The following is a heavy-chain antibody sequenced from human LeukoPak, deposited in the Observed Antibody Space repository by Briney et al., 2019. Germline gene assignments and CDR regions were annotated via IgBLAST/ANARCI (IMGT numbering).Heavy chain of an antibody. Sequence: PGGSLRLSCAASGFTFSDYYMSWVRQAPGKGLEWVSYISSSSSYINYADSVKGRFAISRDNAKNSLYLQMNTLRAEDTAVYYCAIASRSNMADYYFDYWGQGTLVTVSS. CDR1: GFTFSDYY. CDR2: ISSSSSYI. V-gene: IGHV3-11*03. CDR3: AIASRSNMADYYFDY. J-gene: IGHJ4*02. D-gene: IGHD3-3*01.